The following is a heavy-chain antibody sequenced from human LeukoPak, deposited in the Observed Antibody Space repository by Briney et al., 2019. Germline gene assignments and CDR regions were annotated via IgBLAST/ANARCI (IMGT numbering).Heavy chain of an antibody. V-gene: IGHV1-69*04. J-gene: IGHJ4*02. CDR1: GGTFTTFA. CDR2: IIPILDIS. D-gene: IGHD1-26*01. Sequence: ASVKVSCKASGGTFTTFAINWVRQAPGQGLEWMGRIIPILDISNYAQKFQGRVTITADKSTSTAYMELSSLRSEDTAVYYCARVESGSYYHFDYWGQGTLVTVSS. CDR3: ARVESGSYYHFDY.